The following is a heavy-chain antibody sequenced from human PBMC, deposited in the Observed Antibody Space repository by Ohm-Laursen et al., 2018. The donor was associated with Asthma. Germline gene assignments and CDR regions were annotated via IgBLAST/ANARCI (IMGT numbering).Heavy chain of an antibody. CDR3: AKDRGYERYFDY. CDR2: ISWNSGSI. J-gene: IGHJ4*02. V-gene: IGHV3-9*01. CDR1: GFTFDDYA. Sequence: SLRLSCAASGFTFDDYAMHWVRQAPGKGLEWVSGISWNSGSIGYADSVKGRFTISRDNAKNSLYLQMNSLRAEDTALYYCAKDRGYERYFDYWGQGTLVTVSS. D-gene: IGHD3-3*01.